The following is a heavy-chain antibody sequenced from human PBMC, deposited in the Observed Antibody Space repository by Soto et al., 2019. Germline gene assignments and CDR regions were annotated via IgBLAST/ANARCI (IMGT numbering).Heavy chain of an antibody. CDR3: ARLYYYDSSGYAIYYYYGMDV. V-gene: IGHV4-31*03. CDR2: IYYSGST. CDR1: GGSISSGGYY. D-gene: IGHD3-22*01. J-gene: IGHJ6*02. Sequence: SETLSLTCTVSGGSISSGGYYWSWIRQHPGKGLEWIGYIYYSGSTYYNPSLKSRVTISVDTSKNQFSLKLSSVTAADTAVYYCARLYYYDSSGYAIYYYYGMDVWGQGTTVTVSS.